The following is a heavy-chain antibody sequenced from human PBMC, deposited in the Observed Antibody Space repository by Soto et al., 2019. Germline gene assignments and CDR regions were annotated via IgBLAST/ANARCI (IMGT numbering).Heavy chain of an antibody. CDR1: GFSLSSSGVG. Sequence: QITLRESGPTLVKPAQTLTLTCTFSGFSLSSSGVGVGWIRQPPGKALEWLALFYWDDDKRYSPSLKSRLTITTDTSKHPSVITLTNLDPLDTATDYCAHSRNREGCRGGSYYHFDDWGQGTLVTASS. J-gene: IGHJ4*02. D-gene: IGHD2-15*01. CDR2: FYWDDDK. V-gene: IGHV2-5*02. CDR3: AHSRNREGCRGGSYYHFDD.